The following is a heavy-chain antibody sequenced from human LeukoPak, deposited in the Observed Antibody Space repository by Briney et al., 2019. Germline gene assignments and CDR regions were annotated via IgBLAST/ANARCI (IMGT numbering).Heavy chain of an antibody. Sequence: PGGSLRLSCAASGFTFSSYAMSWVRQAPGKGLEWVSAISGSGGSTYYADSVKGRFTISRDNSKNTLYLQMNSLRAEDTAVYYCANRYYDFWSGRNYYYYGMDVWGQGTTVTVSS. CDR3: ANRYYDFWSGRNYYYYGMDV. V-gene: IGHV3-23*01. J-gene: IGHJ6*02. CDR2: ISGSGGST. CDR1: GFTFSSYA. D-gene: IGHD3-3*01.